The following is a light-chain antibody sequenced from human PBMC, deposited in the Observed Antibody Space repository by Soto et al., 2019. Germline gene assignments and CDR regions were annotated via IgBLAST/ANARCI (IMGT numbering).Light chain of an antibody. CDR2: GAS. J-gene: IGKJ1*01. CDR3: QQYGSPGT. V-gene: IGKV3-20*01. CDR1: QSVSNNY. Sequence: ELVLTQSTAILSVSPGERATLSFRSSQSVSNNYLAWYQQKPGQAPRLLIYGASNRATGIPDRFSGNGSGTDFTLTISRLAPEDFAVYYCQQYGSPGTFGQGTKVDIK.